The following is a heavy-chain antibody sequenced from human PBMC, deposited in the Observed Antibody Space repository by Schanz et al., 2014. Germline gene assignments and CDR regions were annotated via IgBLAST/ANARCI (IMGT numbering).Heavy chain of an antibody. Sequence: EVHLLESGGGLIQPGGSLRLSCAASGFGFSSYSMNWVRQAPGKGLEWVSYISGSSRTIYYADSMKGRSTVSRDNAENALYLQMNSLRAEDTGLYFCARGGSGSHYRLDYWGQGALVTVSS. CDR1: GFGFSSYS. J-gene: IGHJ4*02. V-gene: IGHV3-48*01. CDR3: ARGGSGSHYRLDY. CDR2: ISGSSRTI. D-gene: IGHD1-26*01.